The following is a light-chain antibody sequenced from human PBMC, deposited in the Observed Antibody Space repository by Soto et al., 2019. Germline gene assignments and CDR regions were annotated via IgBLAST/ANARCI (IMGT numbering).Light chain of an antibody. V-gene: IGKV3-15*01. CDR3: QQYNSWPYT. J-gene: IGKJ2*01. Sequence: EIVMTQSPATLSVSPGERATLSCRASQSVSDKSAWYQQKPGQAPRLLILGASTRATGIPARFSGSGSETEFTLTISSLQSEDFAVYYCQQYNSWPYTFGQGTKVDIK. CDR1: QSVSDK. CDR2: GAS.